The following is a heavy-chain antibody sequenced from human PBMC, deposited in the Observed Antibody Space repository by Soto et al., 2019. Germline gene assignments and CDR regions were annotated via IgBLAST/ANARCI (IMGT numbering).Heavy chain of an antibody. CDR1: GFTFSSYW. J-gene: IGHJ4*02. V-gene: IGHV3-7*01. CDR3: ARERREAGDYIWGSYRPYYFDY. Sequence: GGSLRLSCAASGFTFSSYWMSWVRQAPGKGLEWVANIKQDGSEKYYVDSVKGRFTISRDNAKNSLYLQMNSLRAEDTAVYYCARERREAGDYIWGSYRPYYFDYWGQGTLVTVSS. D-gene: IGHD3-16*02. CDR2: IKQDGSEK.